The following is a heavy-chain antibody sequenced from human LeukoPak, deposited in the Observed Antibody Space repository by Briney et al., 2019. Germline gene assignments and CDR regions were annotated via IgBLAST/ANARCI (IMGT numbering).Heavy chain of an antibody. Sequence: GGSLRLSCAASGFTVSSNYMSWVRQAPGKGLEWVSGISGSGGSTYYADSVKGRFTISRDNSKNTLYLQMNSLRAEDTAVYYCAKVRPSHYYDSSGYLYWGQGTLVTVSS. CDR3: AKVRPSHYYDSSGYLY. D-gene: IGHD3-22*01. CDR2: ISGSGGST. J-gene: IGHJ4*02. V-gene: IGHV3-23*01. CDR1: GFTVSSNY.